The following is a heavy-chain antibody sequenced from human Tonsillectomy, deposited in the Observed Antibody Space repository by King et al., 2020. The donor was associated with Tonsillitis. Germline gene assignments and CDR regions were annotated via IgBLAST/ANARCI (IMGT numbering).Heavy chain of an antibody. CDR2: IYSGGST. V-gene: IGHV3-53*01. Sequence: VQLVESGGGLIQPGGSLRLSCAASGFTVSSNYMSWVRQAPGKGLEWVSVIYSGGSTYYADSVKGQFTISRDNSKNTLYLQMNSLRADDTAVYYCARDVAAAGFLWDWGQGTLVTVSS. D-gene: IGHD6-13*01. CDR3: ARDVAAAGFLWD. CDR1: GFTVSSNY. J-gene: IGHJ4*02.